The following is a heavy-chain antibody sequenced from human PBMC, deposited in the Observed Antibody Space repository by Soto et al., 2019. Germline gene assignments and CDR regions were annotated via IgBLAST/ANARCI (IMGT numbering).Heavy chain of an antibody. CDR1: GFTFSSYA. Sequence: EVQLLESGGGLVQPGGSLRLSCAASGFTFSSYAMSWVRQAPGKGLEWVSVVSGSAGSTYYADSVKGRFTISRDNSKNTLYLKMNSLRAEDTAVDYCATDASSGITSFDSWGRGTVVTVSS. J-gene: IGHJ2*01. CDR3: ATDASSGITSFDS. D-gene: IGHD3-3*01. CDR2: VSGSAGST. V-gene: IGHV3-23*01.